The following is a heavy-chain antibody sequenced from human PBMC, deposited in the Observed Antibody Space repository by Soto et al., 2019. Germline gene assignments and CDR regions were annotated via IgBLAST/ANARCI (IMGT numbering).Heavy chain of an antibody. CDR2: ITSSGATT. V-gene: IGHV3-23*01. CDR3: AKGGYSHGYIDH. CDR1: GFTFISYA. D-gene: IGHD5-18*01. J-gene: IGHJ4*02. Sequence: EVQLLESGGGLVQPGGSLRLSCAASGFTFISYAMSWVRQAPGKGLEWVSSITSSGATTYYADSVKGRFIISRDNSKNTLHLQRNSLRAEDTAVYYCAKGGYSHGYIDHWGQGTLVTVSS.